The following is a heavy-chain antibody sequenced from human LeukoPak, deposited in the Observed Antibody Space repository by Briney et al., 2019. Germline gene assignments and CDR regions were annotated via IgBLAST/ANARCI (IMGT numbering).Heavy chain of an antibody. Sequence: SETLSLTRTVSGGSISSGDYYWSWIRQPPGKGLEWIGYIYYSGSTYYNPSLKSRVTISVDTSKNQFSLKLSSGTAADTAVYYCARFPVYYDSSGYGDAFDIWGQGTMVTVSS. CDR2: IYYSGST. D-gene: IGHD3-22*01. CDR3: ARFPVYYDSSGYGDAFDI. V-gene: IGHV4-30-4*01. J-gene: IGHJ3*02. CDR1: GGSISSGDYY.